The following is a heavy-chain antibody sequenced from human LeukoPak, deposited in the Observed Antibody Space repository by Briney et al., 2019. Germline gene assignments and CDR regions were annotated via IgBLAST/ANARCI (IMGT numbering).Heavy chain of an antibody. V-gene: IGHV5-51*01. CDR3: ARHAYYYGSGSYYLPDFDY. CDR2: IYPGDPDT. J-gene: IGHJ4*02. CDR1: GYSFTSYW. Sequence: GESLKISCKGSGYSFTSYWIGWVRQMPGKGLEWMGIIYPGDPDTRYSPSFQGQVTISADKSTSTAYLQWSSLKASDTAMYYCARHAYYYGSGSYYLPDFDYWGQGTLVTVSS. D-gene: IGHD3-10*01.